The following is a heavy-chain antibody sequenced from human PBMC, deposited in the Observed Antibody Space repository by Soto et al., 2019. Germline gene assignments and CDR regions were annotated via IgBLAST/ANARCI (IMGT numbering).Heavy chain of an antibody. V-gene: IGHV3-33*01. Sequence: HPGGSLRLSCAASGFTFSSYGMHWVRQAPGKGLEWVAVIWYDGSNKYYADSVKGRFTISRDNSKNTLYLQMNSLRAEDTAVYYCARDLGDGYKPQYFDYWGQGTLVTVSS. D-gene: IGHD5-12*01. CDR2: IWYDGSNK. CDR3: ARDLGDGYKPQYFDY. J-gene: IGHJ4*02. CDR1: GFTFSSYG.